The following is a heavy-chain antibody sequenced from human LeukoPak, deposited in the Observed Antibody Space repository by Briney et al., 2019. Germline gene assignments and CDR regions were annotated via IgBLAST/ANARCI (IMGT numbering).Heavy chain of an antibody. Sequence: GGSLRLSCAASGIGFQGSAVHWVRQSSGRGLEWVGCMRDRNKNYATIYGASMRGRFTISRDDSVNTATLQMNSLRTEDTAVYFCIRHVEYVTPDSWGQGTLVTVSS. J-gene: IGHJ4*02. D-gene: IGHD3-16*01. V-gene: IGHV3-73*01. CDR1: GIGFQGSA. CDR2: MRDRNKNYAT. CDR3: IRHVEYVTPDS.